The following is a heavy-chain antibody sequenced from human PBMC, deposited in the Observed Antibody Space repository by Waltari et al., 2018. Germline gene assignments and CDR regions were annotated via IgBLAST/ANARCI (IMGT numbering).Heavy chain of an antibody. J-gene: IGHJ6*03. D-gene: IGHD3-10*01. CDR1: GYNFTDDW. CDR3: ARTRVRDFYYMDV. CDR2: IDPSDSYI. V-gene: IGHV5-10-1*01. Sequence: EVQLVQSGAEVKKPGESLRISCKGSGYNFTDDWITWVRQMPGKGLEWMGRIDPSDSYISYSPSFEDHVTISVDRSISTAYLQWSSLRASDTAMYYCARTRVRDFYYMDVWGKGTTVTVSS.